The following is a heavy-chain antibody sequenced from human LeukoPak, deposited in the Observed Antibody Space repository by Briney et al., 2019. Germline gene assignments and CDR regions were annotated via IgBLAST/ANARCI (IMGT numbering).Heavy chain of an antibody. D-gene: IGHD6-19*01. V-gene: IGHV3-7*01. CDR3: ARDLGYSSGWYFDY. J-gene: IGHJ4*02. CDR1: GFTFSSYW. CDR2: IKQDGSET. Sequence: GGSLRLSCAASGFTFSSYWMSWVRQAPGKGLEWVANIKQDGSETYYVDSVKGRFTISRDNAKNSLYLQMNSLRAEDTAVYYCARDLGYSSGWYFDYWGQGTLVTVSS.